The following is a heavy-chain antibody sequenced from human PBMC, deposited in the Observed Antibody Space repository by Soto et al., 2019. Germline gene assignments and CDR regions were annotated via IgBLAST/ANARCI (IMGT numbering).Heavy chain of an antibody. CDR1: GFTFSDYH. V-gene: IGHV3-11*01. CDR3: ARRGYSSSWSSFDP. CDR2: IGSSYSTI. J-gene: IGHJ5*02. D-gene: IGHD6-13*01. Sequence: QVQLVESGGGLVKPGGSLRLSCAASGFTFSDYHMSWIRQAPGKGLEWVSYIGSSYSTIYYADSVKGRFTISGDNAKNSLYLQMNSLRAEDTAVYYCARRGYSSSWSSFDPWGQGTLVTVSS.